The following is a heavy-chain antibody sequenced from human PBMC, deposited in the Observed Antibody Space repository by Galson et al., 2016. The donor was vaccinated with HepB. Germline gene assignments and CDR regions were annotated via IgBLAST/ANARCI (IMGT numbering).Heavy chain of an antibody. CDR3: ETPTLIPPV. D-gene: IGHD4-17*01. V-gene: IGHV3-48*02. J-gene: IGHJ3*01. Sequence: SLRLSCAASGFSFSSFPMNWVRQAPGKGLEWVAHISTGGSTIYYADSVKGRFTISRDNAKDSLYLQMNSLRDEDTAVYYCETPTLIPPVWGQGTMVTVSS. CDR1: GFSFSSFP. CDR2: ISTGGSTI.